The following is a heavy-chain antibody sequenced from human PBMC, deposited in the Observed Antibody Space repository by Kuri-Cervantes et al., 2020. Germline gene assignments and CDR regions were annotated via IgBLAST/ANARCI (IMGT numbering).Heavy chain of an antibody. CDR2: ISSSSSYI. CDR3: ARDLFGYYYYYMDV. CDR1: GFTFSSYS. V-gene: IGHV3-21*01. J-gene: IGHJ6*03. D-gene: IGHD3-3*01. Sequence: GESLKISCAASGFTFSSYSMNWVRQAPGKGLEWVSSISSSSSYIYYADSVKGRFTISRDNAKNSLYLQMNSLRAEDTAVYYCARDLFGYYYYYMDVWGKGTTVTVS.